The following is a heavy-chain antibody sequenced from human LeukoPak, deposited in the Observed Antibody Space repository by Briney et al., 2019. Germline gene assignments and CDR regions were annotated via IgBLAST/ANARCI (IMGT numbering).Heavy chain of an antibody. D-gene: IGHD3-16*01. CDR2: ISGSGGST. CDR3: AKDYAVGSIDY. Sequence: PGGSLRLSCAASGFTFSSYAMSWVRQAPGKGLEWVSAISGSGGSTYYADSVKGRFTISRDNSKNTVSLQMERLRAEDTALYYCAKDYAVGSIDYWGQGTLVTVSS. CDR1: GFTFSSYA. V-gene: IGHV3-23*01. J-gene: IGHJ4*02.